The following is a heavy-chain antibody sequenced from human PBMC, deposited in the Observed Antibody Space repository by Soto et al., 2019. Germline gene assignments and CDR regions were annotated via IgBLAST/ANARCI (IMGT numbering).Heavy chain of an antibody. V-gene: IGHV1-18*01. D-gene: IGHD6-19*01. J-gene: IGHJ4*02. CDR1: GYTFTNFG. Sequence: ASVKVSSKASGYTFTNFGISWVRQSPGQGLEWMGWISAYNGNTNYAQNFQGRVTMTTDTSTSTAYMELRSLRSDDTAVYYCARDVGAVAGTFDYWGQGTLVTVSS. CDR3: ARDVGAVAGTFDY. CDR2: ISAYNGNT.